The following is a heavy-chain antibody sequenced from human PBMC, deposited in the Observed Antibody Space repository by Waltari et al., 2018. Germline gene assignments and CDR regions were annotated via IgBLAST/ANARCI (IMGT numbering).Heavy chain of an antibody. CDR1: GFTFSSYA. Sequence: EVQLLESGGGLVQPGGSLRLSCAASGFTFSSYAMSWVRQAPGQGLEWVSAISGSGGSTYYADSGKGRFTISRDNSKNTLYLQMNSLRAEDTAVYYCAKYLTIFGVVIEHHYYYYGMDVWGQGTTVTVSS. J-gene: IGHJ6*02. CDR2: ISGSGGST. D-gene: IGHD3-3*01. CDR3: AKYLTIFGVVIEHHYYYYGMDV. V-gene: IGHV3-23*01.